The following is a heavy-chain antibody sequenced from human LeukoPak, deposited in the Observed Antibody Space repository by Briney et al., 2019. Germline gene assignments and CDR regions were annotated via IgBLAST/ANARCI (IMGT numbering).Heavy chain of an antibody. V-gene: IGHV3-48*03. J-gene: IGHJ4*02. Sequence: PGGSRRLSGAASGFTFSSYEMNGVRQAPGKGLEGVSYISSSGSTIYYADSVRGRFTFSRDNAKNSLYLQMNSLRAEDTAVYYCAKVGQPLAFDYWGQGPLVPVSS. CDR3: AKVGQPLAFDY. CDR1: GFTFSSYE. CDR2: ISSSGSTI. D-gene: IGHD6-13*01.